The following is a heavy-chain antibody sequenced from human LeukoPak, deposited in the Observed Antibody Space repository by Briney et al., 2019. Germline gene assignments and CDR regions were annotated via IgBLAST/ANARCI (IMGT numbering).Heavy chain of an antibody. J-gene: IGHJ4*02. V-gene: IGHV3-48*04. CDR3: AILVGSTWSDDF. CDR2: IRTSSSAI. D-gene: IGHD1-26*01. Sequence: GRSLRLSSVISGLSLSIYSMNWVRQAPGRGREWVSYIRTSSSAIYYADSVKGRFTISRDDAKNSLYLQMYSPRAEDTAVYYCAILVGSTWSDDFWGQGTLVTVSS. CDR1: GLSLSIYS.